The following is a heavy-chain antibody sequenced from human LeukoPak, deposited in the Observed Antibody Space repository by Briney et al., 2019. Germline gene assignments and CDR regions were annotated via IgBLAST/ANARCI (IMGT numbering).Heavy chain of an antibody. V-gene: IGHV3-7*01. Sequence: PGGSLRLSCAASGFTFSTFSRSWMSWVRQAPGKGLEWVANIKEDGSQKYYVDSVKGRFTISRDNARNSLCLQMNSLRAEDTAVYYCAREVWGSGRWNAFDIWGQGTMVTVSS. CDR2: IKEDGSQK. J-gene: IGHJ3*02. CDR1: GFTFSTFSRSW. D-gene: IGHD3-10*01. CDR3: AREVWGSGRWNAFDI.